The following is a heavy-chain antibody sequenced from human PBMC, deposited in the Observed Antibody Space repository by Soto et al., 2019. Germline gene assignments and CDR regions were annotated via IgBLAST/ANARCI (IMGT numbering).Heavy chain of an antibody. CDR1: GGSISSGGYS. Sequence: PSETLSLTCAVSGGSISSGGYSWNWIRQPPGKGLEWIGNIYHSGSTYYNPSLKSRVTISVDRSKNQFSLRLSSVTAADTAVYYCASREVEELPTPLDYWGPGTLVTVSS. V-gene: IGHV4-30-2*01. CDR2: IYHSGST. CDR3: ASREVEELPTPLDY. D-gene: IGHD2-15*01. J-gene: IGHJ4*02.